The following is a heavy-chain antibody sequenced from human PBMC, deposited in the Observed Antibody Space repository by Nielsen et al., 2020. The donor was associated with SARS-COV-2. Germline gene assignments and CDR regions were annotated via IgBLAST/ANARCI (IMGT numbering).Heavy chain of an antibody. CDR1: GFTFSGSA. V-gene: IGHV3-73*01. J-gene: IGHJ4*02. D-gene: IGHD3-10*01. Sequence: GESLKISCVASGFTFSGSAMHWVRQASGKGLEWVGRIRSKANSYATAYAASVKGRFTISRDDSKNTAYLQMNSLKTEDTAAYYCTSYGFDHYWGQGTLVTVSS. CDR2: IRSKANSYAT. CDR3: TSYGFDHY.